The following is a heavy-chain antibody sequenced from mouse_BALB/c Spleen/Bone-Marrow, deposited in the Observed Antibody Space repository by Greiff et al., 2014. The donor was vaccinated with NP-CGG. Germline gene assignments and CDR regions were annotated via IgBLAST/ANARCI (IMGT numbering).Heavy chain of an antibody. CDR1: GYTFTSYV. V-gene: IGHV1-14*01. D-gene: IGHD2-2*01. J-gene: IGHJ1*01. CDR3: ARSLYGYDWYFDV. CDR2: INPYNDGT. Sequence: HLVESGPELVKPGASVKMSCKASGYTFTSYVMHWVKQKPGQGLEWIGYINPYNDGTKYNEKFKGKATLTSDKSSSTAYMELSSLTSEDSAAYYCARSLYGYDWYFDVWGAGTTVTVSS.